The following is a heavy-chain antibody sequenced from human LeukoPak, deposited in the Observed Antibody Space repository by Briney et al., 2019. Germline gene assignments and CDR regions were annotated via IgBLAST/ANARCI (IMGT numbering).Heavy chain of an antibody. CDR1: GGSFSGYY. D-gene: IGHD2-2*01. Sequence: KTSETLSLTCAVYGGSFSGYYWSWIRQPPGKGLEWIGEINHSGSTNYNPSLKSRVTISVDTSKNQFSLKLSSVTAADTAVYYCARRLGDCSSTSCYRDENWFDPRGQGTLVTVSS. CDR2: INHSGST. V-gene: IGHV4-34*01. J-gene: IGHJ5*02. CDR3: ARRLGDCSSTSCYRDENWFDP.